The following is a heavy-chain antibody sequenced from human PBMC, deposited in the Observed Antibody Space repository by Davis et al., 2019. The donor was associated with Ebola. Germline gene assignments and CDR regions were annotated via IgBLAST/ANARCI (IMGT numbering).Heavy chain of an antibody. CDR2: ISSSSSTI. Sequence: GGSLRLSCAASGFTFSSYSMNWVRQAPGKGLEWVSYISSSSSTIYYADSVKGRFTISRDNAKNSLYLQMNSLRDEDTAVYYCARANSVPYCSGGSCYSLNFDYWGQGTLVTVSS. J-gene: IGHJ4*02. D-gene: IGHD2-15*01. CDR1: GFTFSSYS. V-gene: IGHV3-48*02. CDR3: ARANSVPYCSGGSCYSLNFDY.